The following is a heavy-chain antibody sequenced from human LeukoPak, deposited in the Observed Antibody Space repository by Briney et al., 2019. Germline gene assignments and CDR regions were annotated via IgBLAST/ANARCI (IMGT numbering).Heavy chain of an antibody. Sequence: ETLSLTCAVYGGSFSGYYWSWVRQAPGKGLEWVSVIYSGGSTYYADSVEGRFTISRDNSKNTLYLQMNSLRAEDTAVYYCARFSGPDPDNWFDPWGQGTLVTVSS. V-gene: IGHV3-66*01. CDR3: ARFSGPDPDNWFDP. CDR2: IYSGGST. J-gene: IGHJ5*02. D-gene: IGHD1-26*01. CDR1: GGSFSGYY.